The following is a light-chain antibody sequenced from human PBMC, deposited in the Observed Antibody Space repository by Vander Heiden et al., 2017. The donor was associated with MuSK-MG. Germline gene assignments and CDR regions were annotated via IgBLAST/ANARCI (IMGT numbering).Light chain of an antibody. Sequence: DIVMTQSPDSLAVSLGERATINRKSSPSVLYSSNNKNFLTWYQQKPGQPPKLLIYWASTRESGVPDRFSGSGSGTDFTLTISSLQAEDVAYYYCQQYYSTPPTFGQGTRVEIK. CDR1: PSVLYSSNNKNF. V-gene: IGKV4-1*01. J-gene: IGKJ1*01. CDR3: QQYYSTPPT. CDR2: WAS.